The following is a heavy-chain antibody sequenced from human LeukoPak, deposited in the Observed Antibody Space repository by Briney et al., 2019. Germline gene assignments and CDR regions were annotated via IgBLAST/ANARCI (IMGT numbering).Heavy chain of an antibody. CDR2: IYSSGST. CDR3: AGVTGYMIEDYFDY. Sequence: SETLSLTCTVSGASINSYYWSWIRQPPGKGLEWIGYIYSSGSTNYNPSLKSRVTISVDTSKNQFSLKLSSVTAADTAVYYCAGVTGYMIEDYFDYWGQGTLVTVSS. V-gene: IGHV4-59*01. CDR1: GASINSYY. D-gene: IGHD3-22*01. J-gene: IGHJ4*02.